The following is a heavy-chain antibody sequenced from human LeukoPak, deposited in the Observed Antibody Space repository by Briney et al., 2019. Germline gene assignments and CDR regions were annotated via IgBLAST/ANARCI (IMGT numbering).Heavy chain of an antibody. CDR3: ARAGAARLVYFDY. V-gene: IGHV5-51*01. J-gene: IGHJ4*02. CDR2: IYPGDSDT. Sequence: GESLKISCKGSGYSFTSYWIGWVRQMPGKGLEWMGIIYPGDSDTRYSPSFQGQVTISADKSISTAYLQWSSLKASDIAMYYCARAGAARLVYFDYWGQGTLVTVSS. D-gene: IGHD6-6*01. CDR1: GYSFTSYW.